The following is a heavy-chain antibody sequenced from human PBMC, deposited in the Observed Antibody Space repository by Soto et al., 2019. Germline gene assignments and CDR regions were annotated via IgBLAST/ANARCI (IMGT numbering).Heavy chain of an antibody. CDR1: GDSVSSNSAA. CDR3: ARDVGYCSGGSCYYYYYGMDV. CDR2: TYYRSKWYN. D-gene: IGHD2-15*01. J-gene: IGHJ6*02. V-gene: IGHV6-1*01. Sequence: PSQTLSLTCAISGDSVSSNSAAWNWIRQSPSRGLEWLGRTYYRSKWYNDYAVSVKSRITINPDTSKNQFSLQLNSVTPEDTAVYYCARDVGYCSGGSCYYYYYGMDVWGQGTTVTVSS.